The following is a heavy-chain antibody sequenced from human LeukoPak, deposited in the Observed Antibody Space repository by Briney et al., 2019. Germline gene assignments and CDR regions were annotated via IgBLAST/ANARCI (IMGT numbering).Heavy chain of an antibody. J-gene: IGHJ4*02. CDR3: AKDILVGCSSTSCIVFDY. CDR2: ISYDGSNK. V-gene: IGHV3-30-3*01. CDR1: GFTFSSYA. D-gene: IGHD2-2*01. Sequence: QAGGSLRLSCAASGFTFSSYAMHWVRQAPGKGLEWVAVISYDGSNKYYADSVKGRFTISRDNSKNTLYLQMNSLRAEDTAVYYCAKDILVGCSSTSCIVFDYWGQGTLVTVSS.